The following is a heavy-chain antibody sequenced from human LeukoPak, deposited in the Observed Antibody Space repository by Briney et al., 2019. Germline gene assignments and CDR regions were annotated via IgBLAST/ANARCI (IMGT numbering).Heavy chain of an antibody. D-gene: IGHD2-2*01. CDR1: GFIFSSYW. V-gene: IGHV3-7*01. Sequence: GGSLRLSCATSGFIFSSYWMSWVRQAPGKGLEWVANIKQDGSEKNYLDSVKGRFTISRDNAKNSLYLQMNSLRAEDTAVYYCARQRYHDSWGQGTLVTVSS. CDR3: ARQRYHDS. J-gene: IGHJ4*02. CDR2: IKQDGSEK.